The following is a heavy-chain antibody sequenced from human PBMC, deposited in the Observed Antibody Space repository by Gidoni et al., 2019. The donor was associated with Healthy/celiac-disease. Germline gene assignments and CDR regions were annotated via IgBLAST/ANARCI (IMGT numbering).Heavy chain of an antibody. J-gene: IGHJ4*02. CDR1: GFTFSSYS. CDR2: ISSSSSYI. CDR3: ATINHNGWYFDY. V-gene: IGHV3-21*01. D-gene: IGHD2-15*01. Sequence: EVQLVESGGGLVKPGGSLRLSCAASGFTFSSYSMNWVRQAPGKGLEWVSSISSSSSYIYYADSVKGRFTISRDNAKNSLYLQMNSLRAEDTAVYYCATINHNGWYFDYWGQGTLVTVSS.